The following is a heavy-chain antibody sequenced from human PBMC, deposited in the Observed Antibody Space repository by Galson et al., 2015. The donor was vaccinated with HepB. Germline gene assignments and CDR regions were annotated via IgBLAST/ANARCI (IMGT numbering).Heavy chain of an antibody. Sequence: SVKVSCKASGGTFSSYAISWVRQAPGQGLEWMGRIIPILGIANYAQKFQGRVTITADKSTSAAYMELSSLRSEDTAVYYCARGRFQLGLVVRRYYFDYWGQGTLVTVSS. CDR3: ARGRFQLGLVVRRYYFDY. CDR1: GGTFSSYA. V-gene: IGHV1-69*04. CDR2: IIPILGIA. D-gene: IGHD7-27*01. J-gene: IGHJ4*02.